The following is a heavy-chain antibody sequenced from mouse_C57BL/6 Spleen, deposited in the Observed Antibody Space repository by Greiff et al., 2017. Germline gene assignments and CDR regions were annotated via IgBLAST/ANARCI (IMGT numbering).Heavy chain of an antibody. CDR1: GNAFSSYW. CDR2: IYPGDGDT. V-gene: IGHV1-80*01. D-gene: IGHD1-1*01. J-gene: IGHJ4*01. CDR3: ARDYGSSYDAMDY. Sequence: QVQLQQSGAELVKPGASVKISCKASGNAFSSYWMNWVKQRPGKGLEWIGQIYPGDGDTNYNGKFKGKATLTADKSSSTAYMQLSSLTSEDSAVYFCARDYGSSYDAMDYWGQGTSVTVSS.